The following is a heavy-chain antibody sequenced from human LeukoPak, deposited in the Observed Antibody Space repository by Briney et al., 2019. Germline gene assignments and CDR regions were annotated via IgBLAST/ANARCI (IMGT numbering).Heavy chain of an antibody. J-gene: IGHJ3*02. D-gene: IGHD3-22*01. CDR3: VRASVDSGGAFDI. V-gene: IGHV4-59*01. CDR1: GGSITNDY. Sequence: SETLSLTCTVSGGSITNDYWSWIRQPPGKGLEWIGYVSHSGISISNGDITNYNPSLESRVTTSRDASKNQFSLKLSSVTAADTAVYYCVRASVDSGGAFDIWGQGTMVIVSS. CDR2: VSHSGISISNGDIT.